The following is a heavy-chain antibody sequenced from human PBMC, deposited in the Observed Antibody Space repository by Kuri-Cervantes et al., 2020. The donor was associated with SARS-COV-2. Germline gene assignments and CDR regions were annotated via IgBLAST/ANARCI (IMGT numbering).Heavy chain of an antibody. J-gene: IGHJ3*02. CDR2: ISYDGSNK. CDR1: GFTFNRHP. D-gene: IGHD2-21*02. CDR3: ARVRALCGGDCYSANDAFDI. V-gene: IGHV3-30-3*01. Sequence: GGFLRLSRAASGFTFNRHPMNWVRQAPGKGLEWVAVISYDGSNKYYADSVKGRFTISRDNSKNTLYLQMNSLRAEDTAVYYCARVRALCGGDCYSANDAFDIWGQGTMVTVSS.